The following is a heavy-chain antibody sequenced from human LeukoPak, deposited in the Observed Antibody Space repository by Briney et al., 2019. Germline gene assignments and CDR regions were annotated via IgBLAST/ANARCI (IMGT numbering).Heavy chain of an antibody. V-gene: IGHV3-33*08. D-gene: IGHD3-22*01. CDR1: GFIFSSYG. J-gene: IGHJ4*02. Sequence: GGSLRLSCAASGFIFSSYGMHWVRQAPGKGLEWVAVIWYDGSNKYYADSVKGRFTISRDNSKNTLYLQMNSLRAEDTAVYYCARGHDSSAFDYWGQGTLVTVSS. CDR3: ARGHDSSAFDY. CDR2: IWYDGSNK.